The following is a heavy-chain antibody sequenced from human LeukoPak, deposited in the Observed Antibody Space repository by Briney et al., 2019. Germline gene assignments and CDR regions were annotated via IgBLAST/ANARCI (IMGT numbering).Heavy chain of an antibody. CDR1: GGTFSSYA. V-gene: IGHV1-69*13. D-gene: IGHD3-10*01. Sequence: SVKVSCKASGGTFSSYAISWVRQAPGQGLEWMGGIIPIFGTANYAQKFQGRVTITADESTSTAYMELSSLRSDDTAVYYCARDGAMVRGVINNWFDSWGQGTLVTVSS. J-gene: IGHJ5*01. CDR2: IIPIFGTA. CDR3: ARDGAMVRGVINNWFDS.